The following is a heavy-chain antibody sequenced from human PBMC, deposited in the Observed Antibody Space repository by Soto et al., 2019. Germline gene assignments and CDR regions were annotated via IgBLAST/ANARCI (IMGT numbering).Heavy chain of an antibody. CDR2: IIPIFGAA. V-gene: IGHV1-69*01. D-gene: IGHD6-19*01. CDR1: GGIFSSYA. J-gene: IGHJ4*02. Sequence: QVQLVQSGAEVKKPGSSVKVSCHASGGIFSSYAFTWVRQAPGQGLEWMGGIIPIFGAANYAQKFQGRVTISADESTRTAYMELSSLRSEDTAVYYFARDHLGRGWYGFMDSWGQGTLIIVST. CDR3: ARDHLGRGWYGFMDS.